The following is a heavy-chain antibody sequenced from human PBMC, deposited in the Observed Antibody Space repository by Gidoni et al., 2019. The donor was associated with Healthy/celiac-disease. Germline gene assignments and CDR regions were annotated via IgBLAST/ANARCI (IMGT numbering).Heavy chain of an antibody. V-gene: IGHV3-53*04. J-gene: IGHJ6*03. CDR2: IYSGGST. Sequence: EVQLVESGGGLVQPGGSLRLSCSASGFTFSSNYMSWVRQAPGKGLEWVSVIYSGGSTYYADSVKGRFTISRHNSKNTLYLQMNSLRAEDTAVYYCARAPDPYYYYYYMDVWGKGTTVTVSS. CDR1: GFTFSSNY. CDR3: ARAPDPYYYYYYMDV.